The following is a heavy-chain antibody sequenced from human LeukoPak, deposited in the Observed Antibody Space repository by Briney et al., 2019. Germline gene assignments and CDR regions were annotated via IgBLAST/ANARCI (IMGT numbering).Heavy chain of an antibody. V-gene: IGHV4-59*01. Sequence: SETLSLTCTVSGGSISSYYWSWIRQPPGKGLEWIGYIYYSGSTDYNPSLKSRVTISVDTSKNQFSLKLSSVTAADTAVYYCARDVLAAPGTFDYWGQGALVTVSS. CDR2: IYYSGST. CDR1: GGSISSYY. CDR3: ARDVLAAPGTFDY. J-gene: IGHJ4*02. D-gene: IGHD6-13*01.